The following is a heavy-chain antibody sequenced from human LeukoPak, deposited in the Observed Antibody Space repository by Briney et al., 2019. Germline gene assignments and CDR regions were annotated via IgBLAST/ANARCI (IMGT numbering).Heavy chain of an antibody. Sequence: SETLSLTCTVSGGPIRSGDFYWSCVRQPPGKGLEWIVYIFYSGSLYYNPSLKSRLSISEDTSKNQFSLKLSSVTVADTAVYYCARVRDDYYDNSASYLYFDQWGQGTLVTVSS. CDR3: ARVRDDYYDNSASYLYFDQ. CDR2: IFYSGSL. D-gene: IGHD3-22*01. J-gene: IGHJ4*02. V-gene: IGHV4-30-4*01. CDR1: GGPIRSGDFY.